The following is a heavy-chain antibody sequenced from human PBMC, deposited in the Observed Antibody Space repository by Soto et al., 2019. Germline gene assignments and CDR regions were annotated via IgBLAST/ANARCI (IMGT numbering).Heavy chain of an antibody. J-gene: IGHJ3*02. CDR3: ARFRYSSGWYDAFDI. CDR2: ISSSGSTI. D-gene: IGHD6-19*01. Sequence: GGSLRLSCAASGFTFSDYYMSWIRQAPGKGLEWVSYISSSGSTIYYADSVKGRFTISRDNAKNSLYLQMNSLRAEDTAVYYCARFRYSSGWYDAFDIWGQGTMVTVSS. CDR1: GFTFSDYY. V-gene: IGHV3-11*01.